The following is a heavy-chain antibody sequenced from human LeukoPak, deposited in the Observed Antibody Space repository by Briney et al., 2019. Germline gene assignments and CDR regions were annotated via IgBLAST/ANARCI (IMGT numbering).Heavy chain of an antibody. CDR2: ISGSGGST. CDR3: TKPQFSSSPPFDY. V-gene: IGHV3-23*01. D-gene: IGHD6-6*01. J-gene: IGHJ4*02. CDR1: GFTFSSYG. Sequence: GGSLRLSCAASGFTFSSYGMSWVRQAPGKGLEWVSAISGSGGSTYYADSVKGRFTISRDNSKNTLYLQMNSLRAEDTAVYYCTKPQFSSSPPFDYWGQGTLVTVSS.